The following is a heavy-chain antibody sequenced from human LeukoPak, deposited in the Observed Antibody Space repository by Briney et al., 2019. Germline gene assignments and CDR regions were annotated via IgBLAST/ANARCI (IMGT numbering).Heavy chain of an antibody. V-gene: IGHV4-59*01. CDR1: GGSISSYY. D-gene: IGHD2-21*01. Sequence: SETLSLTCTVSGGSISSYYWSWIRQPPGKGLGWIGYIYYSGSTNYNPSLKSRVTISVDTSKNQFSLKLSSVTAADTAVYYCARYGGGGGYFDYWGQGTLVTVSS. J-gene: IGHJ4*02. CDR3: ARYGGGGGYFDY. CDR2: IYYSGST.